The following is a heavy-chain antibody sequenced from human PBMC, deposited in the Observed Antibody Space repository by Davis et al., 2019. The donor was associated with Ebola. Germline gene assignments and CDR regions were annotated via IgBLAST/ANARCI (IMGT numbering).Heavy chain of an antibody. V-gene: IGHV3-48*01. CDR1: GFSISTYS. CDR2: ISSSSSTI. Sequence: GESLKISCAVSGFSISTYSMNWVRQAPGKGLEWVSYISSSSSTIYYADSVKGRFTISRDNSKNTVYLQMNSLRAEDTAVYYCARRYTSSANYMDVWGKGTTVTVSS. CDR3: ARRYTSSANYMDV. D-gene: IGHD3-22*01. J-gene: IGHJ6*03.